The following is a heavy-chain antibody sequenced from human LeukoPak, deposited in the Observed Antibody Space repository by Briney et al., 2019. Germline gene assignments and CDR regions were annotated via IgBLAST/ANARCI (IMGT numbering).Heavy chain of an antibody. CDR1: GGSISSGAYW. Sequence: SETLSLTCSVSGGSISSGAYWWSWIRQHPGEGLGWIGDSYSSGSTFYNPSLRSRVTMAVDTSKNQFSLKLTSLNAADTAVYYCARAILTASGYVWHFDLWGRGTLVTVSS. CDR2: SYSSGST. D-gene: IGHD3-3*01. J-gene: IGHJ2*01. V-gene: IGHV4-31*03. CDR3: ARAILTASGYVWHFDL.